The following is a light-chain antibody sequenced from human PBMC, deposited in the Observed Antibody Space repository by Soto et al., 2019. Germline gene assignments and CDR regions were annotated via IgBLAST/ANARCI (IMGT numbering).Light chain of an antibody. J-gene: IGKJ1*01. CDR1: QSVSSSY. V-gene: IGKV3-20*01. CDR3: QQYET. CDR2: GAS. Sequence: EIVLTQSPGTLSLSPGERATLSCRASQSVSSSYLAWYQQKPGRAPRLLIYGASSRATGIPDRFSGSGSGTDFTLTISRLEPEDFAVYYCQQYETFGQGTKVDI.